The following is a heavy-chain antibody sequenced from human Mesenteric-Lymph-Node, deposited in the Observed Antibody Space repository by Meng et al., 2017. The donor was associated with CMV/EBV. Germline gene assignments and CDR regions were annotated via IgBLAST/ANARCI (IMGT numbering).Heavy chain of an antibody. CDR3: ARDGRDEGIAAAGEYHYYYGMDV. CDR2: IRYDGNNR. Sequence: GESLKISCAASGFTFSSYAMHWVRQAPGKGLQWVAFIRYDGNNRYYAGSVKGRFTISRDISKNSLYLQMNSLRAEDTAIYYCARDGRDEGIAAAGEYHYYYGMDVWGQGTTVTVSS. V-gene: IGHV3-30*02. J-gene: IGHJ6*02. D-gene: IGHD6-13*01. CDR1: GFTFSSYA.